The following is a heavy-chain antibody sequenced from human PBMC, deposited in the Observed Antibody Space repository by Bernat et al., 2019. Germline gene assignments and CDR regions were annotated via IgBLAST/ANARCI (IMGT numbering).Heavy chain of an antibody. Sequence: QVQLVESGGGVVQPGRSLRLSCEASGFTFRSYCMHWVRQAPGKGLEWVAVLWYDGNNKYYADYVKGRLTITRDNSKNTVYLQMNSLRAEDTAVYYCGSSSTRGNFMDVWGQGTTVTVSS. CDR3: GSSSTRGNFMDV. D-gene: IGHD2-2*01. V-gene: IGHV3-33*01. CDR2: LWYDGNNK. CDR1: GFTFRSYC. J-gene: IGHJ6*02.